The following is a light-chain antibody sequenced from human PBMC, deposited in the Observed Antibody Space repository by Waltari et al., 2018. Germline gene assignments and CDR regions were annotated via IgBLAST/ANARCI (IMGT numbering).Light chain of an antibody. CDR2: AAS. Sequence: RASQGISSYLAWYQQKPGKAPKLLIYAASTLQSGVPSRFSGSGSGTDFTLTISCLQSEDFATYYCQQYYSYPMYTFGQGTKLEIK. CDR3: QQYYSYPMYT. CDR1: QGISSY. J-gene: IGKJ2*01. V-gene: IGKV1-8*01.